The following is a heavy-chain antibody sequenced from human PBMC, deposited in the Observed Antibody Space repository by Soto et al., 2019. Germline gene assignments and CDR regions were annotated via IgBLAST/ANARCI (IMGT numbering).Heavy chain of an antibody. J-gene: IGHJ6*02. CDR1: GGTFSSYA. CDR3: ARAVAGGVYYYYGMDV. Sequence: SVKVSCKASGGTFSSYAINWVRRAPGQGLEWMGGIIPIFGTADYAQKFQGRVTITADESTSTAYMELSSLRSEDTAVYYCARAVAGGVYYYYGMDVWGQGTTVTVSS. V-gene: IGHV1-69*13. CDR2: IIPIFGTA. D-gene: IGHD6-19*01.